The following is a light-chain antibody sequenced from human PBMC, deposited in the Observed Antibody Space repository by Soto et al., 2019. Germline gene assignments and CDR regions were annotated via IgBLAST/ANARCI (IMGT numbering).Light chain of an antibody. J-gene: IGLJ1*01. Sequence: QSVLTQPPSASGSPGQSVTISCTGTSSDVGDNYVSWYQQHLGKAPKLIIYEVSQRPSGVPDRFSGSKSGNTDSLTVSGLQTEDEADYYCSAYAGSNNFVFGSGTKVTVL. CDR3: SAYAGSNNFV. CDR2: EVS. CDR1: SSDVGDNY. V-gene: IGLV2-8*01.